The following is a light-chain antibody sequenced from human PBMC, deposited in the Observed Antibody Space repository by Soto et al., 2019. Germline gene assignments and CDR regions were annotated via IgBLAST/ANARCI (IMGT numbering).Light chain of an antibody. CDR3: QQYDTYPLT. Sequence: EIVLTQSPGTLSLSPGERATLSCRASQSVGSVYLAWYQQKPGQAPRLLIYGTSNTATGFPNRFSGSGAGTDFTLTISRLEPEDLAVYYCQQYDTYPLTFGGGTKVVLK. V-gene: IGKV3-20*01. J-gene: IGKJ4*02. CDR2: GTS. CDR1: QSVGSVY.